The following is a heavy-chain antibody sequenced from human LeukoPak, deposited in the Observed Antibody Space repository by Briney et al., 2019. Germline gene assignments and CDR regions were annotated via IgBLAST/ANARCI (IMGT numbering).Heavy chain of an antibody. CDR2: VYYRGTT. Sequence: PSETLSLTCTISGGSISSYYWSWIRQPPGKGLEWIGYVYYRGTTNYNPSLKSRVTISVDTSKNQFSLNLNSVTAADTAVYYCARDLEHGGNSIWYLDLWGRGTLVTVSS. J-gene: IGHJ2*01. V-gene: IGHV4-59*01. CDR1: GGSISSYY. CDR3: ARDLEHGGNSIWYLDL. D-gene: IGHD4-23*01.